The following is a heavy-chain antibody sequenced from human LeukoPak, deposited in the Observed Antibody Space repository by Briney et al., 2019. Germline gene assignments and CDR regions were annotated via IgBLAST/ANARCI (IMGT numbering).Heavy chain of an antibody. Sequence: PSQTLSLTCTVSGYSISSGYYWGWIRQPPGKGLEWIGSIYHSGSTYYNPSLKSRVTISVDTSKNQFSLKLSSVTAADTAVYHCARHMTVTYDAFDIWGQGTMVTVSS. V-gene: IGHV4-38-2*02. CDR1: GYSISSGYY. D-gene: IGHD3-22*01. J-gene: IGHJ3*02. CDR2: IYHSGST. CDR3: ARHMTVTYDAFDI.